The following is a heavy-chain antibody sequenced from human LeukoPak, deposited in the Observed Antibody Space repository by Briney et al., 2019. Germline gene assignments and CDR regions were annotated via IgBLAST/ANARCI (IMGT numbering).Heavy chain of an antibody. V-gene: IGHV3-23*01. CDR1: GFTFSSYA. CDR2: ISGSGGST. Sequence: GSLRLSCAASGFTFSSYAMSWVRQAPGKGLEWVSAISGSGGSTYYADSVEGRFTISRDNSKNTLYLQMNSLRAEDTAVYYCAKGAQQWLVQDYFDYWGQGTLVTVSS. D-gene: IGHD6-19*01. CDR3: AKGAQQWLVQDYFDY. J-gene: IGHJ4*02.